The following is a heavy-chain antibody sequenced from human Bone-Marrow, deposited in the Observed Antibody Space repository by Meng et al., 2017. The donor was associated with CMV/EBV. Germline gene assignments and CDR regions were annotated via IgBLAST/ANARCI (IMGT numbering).Heavy chain of an antibody. CDR2: INPKSGVT. CDR1: GYTFSDYF. D-gene: IGHD3-3*01. CDR3: ARDLGVGAAGY. Sequence: ASLKVSCKASGYTFSDYFLHWVRQAPGQGLEWMGWINPKSGVTNYAQRFQDRVTMTTDTSIRTVYMDLSRLTSDDTAIFYCARDLGVGAAGYWGQGTLVTVSS. V-gene: IGHV1-2*02. J-gene: IGHJ4*01.